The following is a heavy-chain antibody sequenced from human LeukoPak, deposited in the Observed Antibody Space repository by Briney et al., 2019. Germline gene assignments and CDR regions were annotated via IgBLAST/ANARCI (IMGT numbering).Heavy chain of an antibody. V-gene: IGHV1-58*02. CDR1: GFTFTNSA. CDR2: IVVASGET. D-gene: IGHD5-24*01. CDR3: AAAPIEMQQRGFDY. Sequence: VKVSCNASGFTFTNSAMQWVRQARGQRLEWVGWIVVASGETKDAQKLQERVTITRDMSTSTAYLHPSSLSPEDTAVYYCAAAPIEMQQRGFDYWGQGTLVTVSS. J-gene: IGHJ4*02.